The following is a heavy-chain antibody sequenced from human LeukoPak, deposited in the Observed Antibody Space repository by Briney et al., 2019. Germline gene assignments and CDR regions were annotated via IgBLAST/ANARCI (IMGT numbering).Heavy chain of an antibody. CDR1: GGSISSSSYS. Sequence: SETLSLTCTVSGGSISSSSYSWGCIREPPGKGLEWIGGISYSGSTYYNPSPQSRVTISVYTSQKQFSLKLSSVTAADTAVYYCAREGYDFWSGYYSMYNWFDPLGPGNPGHRLL. CDR3: AREGYDFWSGYYSMYNWFDP. CDR2: ISYSGST. V-gene: IGHV4-39*07. D-gene: IGHD3-3*01. J-gene: IGHJ5*02.